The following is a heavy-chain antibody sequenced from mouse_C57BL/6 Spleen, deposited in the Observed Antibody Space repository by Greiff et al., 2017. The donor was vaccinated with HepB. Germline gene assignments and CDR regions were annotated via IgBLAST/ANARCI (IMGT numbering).Heavy chain of an antibody. Sequence: VQLVESGAELVRPGASVTLSCKASGYTFTDYEMHWVKQTPVHGLEWIGAIDPETGGTAYNQKFKGKAILTADKSSSTAYMELRSLTSEDSAVYYCTRSERGQYFDYWGQGTTLTVSS. CDR3: TRSERGQYFDY. V-gene: IGHV1-15*01. CDR2: IDPETGGT. D-gene: IGHD3-3*01. J-gene: IGHJ2*01. CDR1: GYTFTDYE.